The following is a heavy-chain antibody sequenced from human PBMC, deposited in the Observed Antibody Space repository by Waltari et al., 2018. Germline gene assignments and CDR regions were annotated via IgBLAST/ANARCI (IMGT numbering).Heavy chain of an antibody. CDR2: IYYSGST. J-gene: IGHJ6*02. Sequence: QLQLQESGPGLVKPSETLSLTCTVSGGSISRSSYYWGWIRQPPGKGLEWIGSIYYSGSTYYNPSLKSRVTISVDTSKNQFSLKLSSVTAADTAVYYCARETTYCSSTSCRPDYYYGMDVWGQGTTVTVSS. CDR3: ARETTYCSSTSCRPDYYYGMDV. CDR1: GGSISRSSYY. V-gene: IGHV4-39*07. D-gene: IGHD2-2*01.